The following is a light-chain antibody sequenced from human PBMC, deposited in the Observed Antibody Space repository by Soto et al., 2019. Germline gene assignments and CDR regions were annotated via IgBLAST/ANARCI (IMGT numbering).Light chain of an antibody. CDR3: QQYDNYSRT. CDR1: HSISNW. J-gene: IGKJ1*01. Sequence: DIQMTQSPSTLSASVGDRVTITCRASHSISNWLAWYQQKPGKAPKLLIYRASNLEGGVPSRFSGSGSGTEFTLTISSLQPDDFATYYCQQYDNYSRTFGQGNKFDI. CDR2: RAS. V-gene: IGKV1-5*03.